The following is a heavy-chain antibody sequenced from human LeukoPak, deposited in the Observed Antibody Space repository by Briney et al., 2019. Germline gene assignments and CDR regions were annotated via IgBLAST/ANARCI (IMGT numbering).Heavy chain of an antibody. D-gene: IGHD2-15*01. CDR3: ARGSNKGGYCSGGSCFDY. V-gene: IGHV3-74*01. Sequence: GGSLRLSCAVSGFTFSTYWMHWVRRAPGKGLVWVSGISWNSGSIGYADSVKGRFTISRDNSKNTLYLQMNSLRAEDTAVYYCARGSNKGGYCSGGSCFDYWGQGTLVTVSS. J-gene: IGHJ4*02. CDR1: GFTFSTYW. CDR2: ISWNSGSI.